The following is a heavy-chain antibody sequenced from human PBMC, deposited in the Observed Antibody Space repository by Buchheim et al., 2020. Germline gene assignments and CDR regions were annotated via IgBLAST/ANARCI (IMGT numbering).Heavy chain of an antibody. CDR3: AKGSVWLLHILEELFDY. CDR1: GFTFSSYA. Sequence: EVQLLESGGGLVQPGGSLRLSCAASGFTFSSYAMSWVRQAPGKGLEWVSAISGSGGNTYYADSVKGRFTISRDNSKNTLYLQMNSLRAEDTAVYYCAKGSVWLLHILEELFDYWGQGTL. CDR2: ISGSGGNT. J-gene: IGHJ4*02. V-gene: IGHV3-23*01. D-gene: IGHD2-15*01.